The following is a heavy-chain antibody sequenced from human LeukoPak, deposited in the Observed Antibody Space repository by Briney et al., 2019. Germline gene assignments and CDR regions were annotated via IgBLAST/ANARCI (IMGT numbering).Heavy chain of an antibody. Sequence: TGRSLRLSCGASGFTFDDCAMHWVRQTPGKGLEWVAHISWNSVSIGYADSVKGRFTISRDNAKNSLYLQMNSLRAEDTALYYCAKGVRPYGMDVWGQGTTVTVSS. D-gene: IGHD1-1*01. CDR1: GFTFDDCA. V-gene: IGHV3-9*01. CDR3: AKGVRPYGMDV. CDR2: ISWNSVSI. J-gene: IGHJ6*02.